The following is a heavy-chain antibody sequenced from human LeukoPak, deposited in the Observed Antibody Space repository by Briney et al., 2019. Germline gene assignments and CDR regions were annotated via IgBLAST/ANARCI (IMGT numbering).Heavy chain of an antibody. V-gene: IGHV3-7*01. D-gene: IGHD6-19*01. Sequence: GGSLRLSCVASGFTYSSYWMSWVRQAPGKGLEWVANIKQDGSEKYYVDPVKGRFTISRDNAKNTLFLQMNSLRDEDTAVYYCARLSGPASRDFDYWGQGTLVTVSS. CDR2: IKQDGSEK. CDR3: ARLSGPASRDFDY. CDR1: GFTYSSYW. J-gene: IGHJ4*02.